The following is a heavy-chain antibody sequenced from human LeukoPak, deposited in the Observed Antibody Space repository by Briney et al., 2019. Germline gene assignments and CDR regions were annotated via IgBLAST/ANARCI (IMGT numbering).Heavy chain of an antibody. CDR3: AKRFRRYFDWLPRDGAFEY. CDR1: GFTFRSSY. D-gene: IGHD3-9*01. Sequence: GGSLRLSCAVSGFTFRSSYMNWVRQAPGKGLEWVANIKQDGSEKYYVDSVKGRFTISRDNSKNTLYLQMNSLRAEDTAVYYCAKRFRRYFDWLPRDGAFEYWGQRTLVTVSS. J-gene: IGHJ4*02. CDR2: IKQDGSEK. V-gene: IGHV3-7*03.